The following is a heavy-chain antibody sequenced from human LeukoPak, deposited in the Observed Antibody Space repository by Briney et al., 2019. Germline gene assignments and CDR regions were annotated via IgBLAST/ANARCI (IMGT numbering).Heavy chain of an antibody. CDR2: IYYSGST. V-gene: IGHV4-39*01. D-gene: IGHD4-17*01. CDR1: GFTFSNAW. Sequence: PGGSLRLSCAASGFTFSNAWMSWVRQSPGKGLEWIGSIYYSGSTYYNPSLKSRVTISVDTSKNQFSLKLSSVTAADTAVYYCARHGYGDYYNYYFDYWGQGTLVTVSS. J-gene: IGHJ4*02. CDR3: ARHGYGDYYNYYFDY.